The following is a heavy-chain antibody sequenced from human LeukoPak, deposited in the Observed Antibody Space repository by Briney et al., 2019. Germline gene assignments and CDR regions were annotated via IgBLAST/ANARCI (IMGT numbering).Heavy chain of an antibody. CDR3: ATSSGDYYYYYYMDV. Sequence: VASVKVSCKASGYTFTSYGISWVRQAPRQGLEWMGWISAYNGNTNYAQKLQGRVTMTTDTSTSTAYMELRSLRSDDTAVYYCATSSGDYYYYYYMDVWGKGTTVTVSS. CDR1: GYTFTSYG. J-gene: IGHJ6*03. V-gene: IGHV1-18*01. D-gene: IGHD2-2*01. CDR2: ISAYNGNT.